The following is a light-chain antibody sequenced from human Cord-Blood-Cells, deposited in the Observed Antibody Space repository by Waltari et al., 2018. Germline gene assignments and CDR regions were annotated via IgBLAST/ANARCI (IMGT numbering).Light chain of an antibody. V-gene: IGLV2-14*01. CDR1: SSDAGGYNY. Sequence: QSALTQPASVSGSPGQSLTISCTGTSSDAGGYNYVSWYQQHPGKAPKLMSYDVSNRPSGVSNRVSGSKSGNTASLTISGLQAEDEADYYCSSHTSSSTWVFGGGTKLTVL. J-gene: IGLJ3*02. CDR2: DVS. CDR3: SSHTSSSTWV.